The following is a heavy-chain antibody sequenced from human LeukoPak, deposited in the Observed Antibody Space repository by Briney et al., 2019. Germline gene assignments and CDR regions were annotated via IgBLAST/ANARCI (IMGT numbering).Heavy chain of an antibody. CDR2: IYYSGST. CDR1: GGSISSSSYY. J-gene: IGHJ3*02. V-gene: IGHV4-39*01. Sequence: SETLSLTCTVSGGSISSSSYYWGWIRQPPGKGLEWIGSIYYSGSTYYNPSLKSRVTISVDTSKNQFSLKLSSVTAADTAVYYCARRGSGRTGGAFDIWGQGTMVTVSS. D-gene: IGHD1-1*01. CDR3: ARRGSGRTGGAFDI.